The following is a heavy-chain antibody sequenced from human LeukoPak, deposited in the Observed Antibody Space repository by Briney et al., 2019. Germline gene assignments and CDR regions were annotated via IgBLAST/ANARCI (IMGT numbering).Heavy chain of an antibody. D-gene: IGHD4/OR15-4a*01. V-gene: IGHV1-69*05. CDR1: GGTFSSYA. J-gene: IGHJ4*02. CDR2: IIPIFGTA. CDR3: ARAHLRYGADKSAFDY. Sequence: SVKVSCKDSGGTFSSYAISWVRQAPGQLLEWMGGIIPIFGTANYAQKFQGRVTITTDESTSTAYMELSSLRSEDTAVYYCARAHLRYGADKSAFDYWGQGTLVTVSS.